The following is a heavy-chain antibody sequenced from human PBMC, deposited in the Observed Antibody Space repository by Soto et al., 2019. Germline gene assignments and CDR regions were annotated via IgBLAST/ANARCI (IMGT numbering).Heavy chain of an antibody. CDR1: GFTFSDYY. J-gene: IGHJ4*02. Sequence: GGSLRLSCAASGFTFSDYYMTWILQAPGKGLEWVSYISSSGSTIYYADSVKGRFTISRDNAKNSLYLQMNSLRAEDTAVYYYARSRYSYGFDYWGQGTLVTVSS. D-gene: IGHD5-18*01. CDR3: ARSRYSYGFDY. CDR2: ISSSGSTI. V-gene: IGHV3-11*01.